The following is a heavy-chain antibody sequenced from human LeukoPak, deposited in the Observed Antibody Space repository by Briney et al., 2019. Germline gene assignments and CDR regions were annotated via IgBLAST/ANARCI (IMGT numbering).Heavy chain of an antibody. J-gene: IGHJ4*02. D-gene: IGHD3-10*01. V-gene: IGHV5-51*01. CDR1: GYLFSNYW. Sequence: TGESLKISCKGSGYLFSNYWIAWVRQMPGKGLEWMGIIYPGDSDTRYSPSFQGQVTISADKSISTASLQWSSLKASDTAIYYCARGIAGYNSRGFDYWGQGTLVTASS. CDR2: IYPGDSDT. CDR3: ARGIAGYNSRGFDY.